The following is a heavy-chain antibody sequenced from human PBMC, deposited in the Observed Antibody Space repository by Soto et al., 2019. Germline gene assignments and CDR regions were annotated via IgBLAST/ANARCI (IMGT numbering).Heavy chain of an antibody. CDR1: GFTFSSYA. V-gene: IGHV3-30-3*01. CDR2: ISYDGSNK. J-gene: IGHJ6*02. D-gene: IGHD6-19*01. CDR3: ARGRRDREYSRGWYYYYYGMDV. Sequence: GGSLRLSCAASGFTFSSYAMHWVRQAPGKGLGWVAVISYDGSNKYYADSVKGRFTISRGNSKTTLYLQMNSLRAEDTAGYYCARGRRDREYSRGWYYYYYGMDVWGQGTTVTVSS.